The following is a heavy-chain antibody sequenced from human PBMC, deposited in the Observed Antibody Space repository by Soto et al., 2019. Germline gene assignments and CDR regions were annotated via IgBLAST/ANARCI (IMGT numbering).Heavy chain of an antibody. D-gene: IGHD2-15*01. V-gene: IGHV3-23*01. J-gene: IGHJ4*02. CDR3: AKGQGWSYYYDS. CDR2: IGGSGGT. Sequence: EVQLLESGGGLVQPGGSLRLSCAASGFTFSSYAMSWVRLAPGKGLEWFSSIGGSGGTYYADSVKGRFTISRDNSKNMLYLHLNSLRAEDTATYYCAKGQGWSYYYDSWGQGTLVTVSS. CDR1: GFTFSSYA.